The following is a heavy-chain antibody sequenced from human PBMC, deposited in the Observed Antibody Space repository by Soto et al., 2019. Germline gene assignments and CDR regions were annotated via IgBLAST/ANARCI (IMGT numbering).Heavy chain of an antibody. V-gene: IGHV3-21*01. CDR2: ISSGSDYI. CDR1: GFTFRTYS. D-gene: IGHD4-17*01. J-gene: IGHJ5*01. Sequence: GGSLRLSCAASGFTFRTYSMNWVRQAPGKGLEWVSSISSGSDYIHYTDSVMGRFTISRDNARNSLYLQMDSLRAEDTAVYYCARDQGYGDYDSWGQGTLVTVSS. CDR3: ARDQGYGDYDS.